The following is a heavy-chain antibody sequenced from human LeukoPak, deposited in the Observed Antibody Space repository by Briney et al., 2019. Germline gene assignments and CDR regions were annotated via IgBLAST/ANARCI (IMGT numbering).Heavy chain of an antibody. Sequence: SETLSLTCTVSGGSVSSGSYYWSWIRQPPGKGLEWIGYIYYSGSTNYNPSLKSRVAISVDTSKNQFSLKLSSVTAADTAVYYCARALDSSGYYSYFDYWGQGTLVTVSS. J-gene: IGHJ4*02. CDR3: ARALDSSGYYSYFDY. CDR1: GGSVSSGSYY. V-gene: IGHV4-61*01. CDR2: IYYSGST. D-gene: IGHD3-22*01.